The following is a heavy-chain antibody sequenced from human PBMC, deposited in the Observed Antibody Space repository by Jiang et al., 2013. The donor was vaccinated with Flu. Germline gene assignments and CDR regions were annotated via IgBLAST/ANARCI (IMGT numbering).Heavy chain of an antibody. J-gene: IGHJ6*02. CDR1: GYTFTDYW. D-gene: IGHD2/OR15-2a*01. CDR3: ARQAVYEPSLYYYGMDV. Sequence: GAEVKKPGESLKMSCKGSGYTFTDYWIGWVRQMPGKGLEWVGIIYPGNSDTRYSPSFQGQVTISADKSISTAYLQWSSLKASDTAMYYCARQAVYEPSLYYYGMDVWGQGTTVTVSS. V-gene: IGHV5-51*01. CDR2: IYPGNSDT.